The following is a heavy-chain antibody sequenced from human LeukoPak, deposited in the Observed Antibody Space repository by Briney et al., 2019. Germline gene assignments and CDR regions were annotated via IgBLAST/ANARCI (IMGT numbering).Heavy chain of an antibody. CDR3: ARVGTAMAYNYGMDV. CDR2: IYHSGST. J-gene: IGHJ6*02. V-gene: IGHV4-4*02. Sequence: PSETLSLTCAVSGGSITSSNWWSWVRQPPGKGLEWIGEIYHSGSTNYNPSLKSRVTISVDTSKNQFSLKLSSVTAADTAVYYCARVGTAMAYNYGMDVWGQGTTVTVSS. D-gene: IGHD5-18*01. CDR1: GGSITSSNW.